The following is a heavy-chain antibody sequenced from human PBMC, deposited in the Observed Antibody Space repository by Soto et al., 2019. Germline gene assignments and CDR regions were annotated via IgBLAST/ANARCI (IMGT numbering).Heavy chain of an antibody. V-gene: IGHV3-23*01. CDR3: AKTTDGWFSAFEI. J-gene: IGHJ3*02. CDR2: ISGSGTTA. D-gene: IGHD6-19*01. CDR1: GGSISSGGYS. Sequence: ETLSLTCAVSGGSISSGGYSWSWIRQPPGKGLEWVSAISGSGTTAYYADSVKGRFIFSRDNPKNTMYLQMNSLRAEDTAVYFCAKTTDGWFSAFEIWGQGTVVTVSS.